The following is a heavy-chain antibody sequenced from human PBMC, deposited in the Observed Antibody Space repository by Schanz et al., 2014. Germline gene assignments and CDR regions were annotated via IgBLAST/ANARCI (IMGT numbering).Heavy chain of an antibody. Sequence: EMQVVESGGGSVQPGGSLRVSCAASGFTFSNYWMSWVRQAPGKGLEWVANIKQDGSEKFYVDSVKGRFTISRDNAKNALYLQMNSLRAEDTAMYFCARVGRDYISSSVLDSLHYWGQGSLVTVS. CDR2: IKQDGSEK. CDR3: ARVGRDYISSSVLDSLHY. J-gene: IGHJ4*02. D-gene: IGHD6-6*01. CDR1: GFTFSNYW. V-gene: IGHV3-7*01.